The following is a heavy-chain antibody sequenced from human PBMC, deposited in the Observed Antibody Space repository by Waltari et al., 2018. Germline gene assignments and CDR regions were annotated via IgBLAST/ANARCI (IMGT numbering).Heavy chain of an antibody. Sequence: EVQVLESGGGLVQPGGSLRLSCAASGFTFSSYAMTWVRQPPGKGLGWVSGITGRGGRTYYADSVKGRFTISRDNSKNTLYLQMNSLRAEDTAVYYCAKVGDSGYAYAYYDHWGQGTLVTVSS. D-gene: IGHD5-12*01. CDR1: GFTFSSYA. V-gene: IGHV3-23*01. CDR3: AKVGDSGYAYAYYDH. CDR2: ITGRGGRT. J-gene: IGHJ4*02.